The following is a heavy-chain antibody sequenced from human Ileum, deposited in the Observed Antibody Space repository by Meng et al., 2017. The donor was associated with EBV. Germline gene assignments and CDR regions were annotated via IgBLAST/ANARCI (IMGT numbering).Heavy chain of an antibody. CDR3: ARSIVVVPAAIYY. D-gene: IGHD2-2*01. Sequence: LSLPGASPGLVNPSGTLSIPCPVSGGSTSSSSYYWGWRRKPPGKGLKWIGSIYYSGSTYYNPSLKSRVTISVDTSKNQFSLKLSSVTAADTAVYYCARSIVVVPAAIYYWGQGTLVTVSS. CDR2: IYYSGST. J-gene: IGHJ4*02. V-gene: IGHV4-39*01. CDR1: GGSTSSSSYY.